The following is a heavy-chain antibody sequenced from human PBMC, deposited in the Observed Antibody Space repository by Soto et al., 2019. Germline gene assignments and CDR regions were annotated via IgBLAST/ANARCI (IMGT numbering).Heavy chain of an antibody. CDR3: AREGNLGRWLQPLDF. J-gene: IGHJ4*02. V-gene: IGHV4-59*01. D-gene: IGHD5-12*01. Sequence: TLSLTCTVSCDSISAYSWSWVRQPPGKGLEWIGNIHYNGNTKYNPSLKSRVTMSVDTSKNQFSLKLISVTAADTAKYFCAREGNLGRWLQPLDFWGQGTLVTVSS. CDR2: IHYNGNT. CDR1: CDSISAYS.